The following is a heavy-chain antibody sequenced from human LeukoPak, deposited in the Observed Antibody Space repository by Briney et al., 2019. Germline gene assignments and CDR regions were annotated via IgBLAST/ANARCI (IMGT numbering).Heavy chain of an antibody. Sequence: PGGSLRLSCAASGLTVTDNYFSWVRQAPGKGVEWVSVIFPDGRTYHADSVKGRFTISRDRPKNTLLLQMNSLRADDTALYHCARTNTVYGDFDYWGKGILVTVSS. CDR2: IFPDGRT. V-gene: IGHV3-53*01. CDR1: GLTVTDNY. CDR3: ARTNTVYGDFDY. J-gene: IGHJ4*02. D-gene: IGHD2/OR15-2a*01.